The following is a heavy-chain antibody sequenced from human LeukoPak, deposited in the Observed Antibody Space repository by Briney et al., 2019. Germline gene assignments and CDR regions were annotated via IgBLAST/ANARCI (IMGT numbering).Heavy chain of an antibody. CDR3: AKDPANQLLYPAHFSH. D-gene: IGHD2-2*01. CDR2: HGGSGVST. Sequence: PGGSLRLSCAASGFTFSSYVMNWVRQAPGKGLEWVSAHGGSGVSTSYADSVKGRFTISRDNSKNTLYLNMNSLRAEDTAIYFCAKDPANQLLYPAHFSHWGQGTLVTVSS. CDR1: GFTFSSYV. J-gene: IGHJ1*01. V-gene: IGHV3-23*01.